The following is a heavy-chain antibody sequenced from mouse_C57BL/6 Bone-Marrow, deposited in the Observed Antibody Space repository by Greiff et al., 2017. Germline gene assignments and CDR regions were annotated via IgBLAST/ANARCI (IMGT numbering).Heavy chain of an antibody. CDR1: GYTFTNYW. V-gene: IGHV1-63*01. CDR2: IYPGGGYT. J-gene: IGHJ3*01. D-gene: IGHD2-4*01. CDR3: ARHDYDPWFAY. Sequence: VKLVESGAELVRPGTSVKMSCTASGYTFTNYWIGWAKQRPGHGLEWIGDIYPGGGYTNYNEKFKGKATLTADKSSSTAYMQFSSLTSEDSAIYYCARHDYDPWFAYWGQGTLVTVSA.